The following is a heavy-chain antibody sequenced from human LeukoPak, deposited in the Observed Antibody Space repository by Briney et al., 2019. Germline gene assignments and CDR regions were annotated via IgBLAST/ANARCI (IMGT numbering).Heavy chain of an antibody. CDR3: ASRPSSDAFDI. Sequence: GGSLRLSCAGSGFTLSSNWMHWVRQAPGKGLVWVARFYSDGGRTNYADSVKGRFTISRDNSKNTLYLQMNSLRAEDTAVYYCASRPSSDAFDIWGQGTMVTVSS. CDR1: GFTLSSNW. J-gene: IGHJ3*02. D-gene: IGHD6-6*01. V-gene: IGHV3-74*01. CDR2: FYSDGGRT.